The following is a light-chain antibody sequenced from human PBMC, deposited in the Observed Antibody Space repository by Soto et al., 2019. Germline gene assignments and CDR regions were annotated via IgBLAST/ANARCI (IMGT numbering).Light chain of an antibody. V-gene: IGKV1-33*01. J-gene: IGKJ5*01. CDR2: DAS. CDR3: QQYYNLPIT. Sequence: DIPMTQSPSSLSASVGDRVTITCQASQDISNHLNWYQQKPGKAPKLLIYDASNLETGVPSRFSGSGSGTDFTVTISSLQPEDFATSSCQQYYNLPITFGQGTRLEIK. CDR1: QDISNH.